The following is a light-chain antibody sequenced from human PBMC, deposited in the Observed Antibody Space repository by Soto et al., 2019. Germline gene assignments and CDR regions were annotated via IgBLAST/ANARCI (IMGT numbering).Light chain of an antibody. V-gene: IGKV3-11*01. J-gene: IGKJ1*01. Sequence: ELVLTQSPATLSLSPGERATLSCRASQSVSSYLAWYQQQPGQAPRLLIYDASNRATGIPARFSGSGAGTAFTLTISSLEPEDSGVYYCQQRRYWSGPFGQGTKVDIK. CDR2: DAS. CDR3: QQRRYWSGP. CDR1: QSVSSY.